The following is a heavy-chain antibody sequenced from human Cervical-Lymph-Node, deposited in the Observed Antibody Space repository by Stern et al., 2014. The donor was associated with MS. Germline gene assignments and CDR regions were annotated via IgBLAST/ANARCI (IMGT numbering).Heavy chain of an antibody. CDR2: ISDDGSDT. V-gene: IGHV3-30*18. Sequence: VQLVESGGGVVQPGRSLRLTCTVSGFTFSSYGLHWVRPAPGKGLEWVSVISDDGSDTYYAESVKGRFTISRDNTKNTLYLEMRRLRREDTAVYYCVKRGITEVRGVRLGDYWGPGTLVIVSS. CDR1: GFTFSSYG. D-gene: IGHD3-10*01. CDR3: VKRGITEVRGVRLGDY. J-gene: IGHJ4*02.